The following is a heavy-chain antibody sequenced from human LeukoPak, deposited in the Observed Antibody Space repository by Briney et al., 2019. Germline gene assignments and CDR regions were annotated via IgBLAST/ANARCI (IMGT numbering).Heavy chain of an antibody. CDR3: AKDDAWLRFGE. CDR1: GFTLSSYA. Sequence: GGSLRLSCAASGFTLSSYAMSWVRQAPGKWLEWVSGISPSGDINYYADSVKGRFTISRDNSKNTVYLEVISLTDEDTAVYYCAKDDAWLRFGEWSRGTLVTVSS. J-gene: IGHJ1*01. V-gene: IGHV3-23*01. CDR2: ISPSGDIN. D-gene: IGHD3-10*01.